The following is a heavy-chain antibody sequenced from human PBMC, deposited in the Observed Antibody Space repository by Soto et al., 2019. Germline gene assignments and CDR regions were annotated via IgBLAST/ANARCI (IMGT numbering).Heavy chain of an antibody. V-gene: IGHV3-33*01. D-gene: IGHD5-12*01. CDR3: ARDGFNREGYNWALDQ. CDR2: IWYDGSNK. J-gene: IGHJ4*02. CDR1: GFTFNTYG. Sequence: PGGSLRLSCAASGFTFNTYGMHWVRQAPGKGLEWVAIIWYDGSNKYYADSVKGRFTISRDNSKNTLYLQMSSLRAEDTAVYYCARDGFNREGYNWALDQWGQGTLVTVSS.